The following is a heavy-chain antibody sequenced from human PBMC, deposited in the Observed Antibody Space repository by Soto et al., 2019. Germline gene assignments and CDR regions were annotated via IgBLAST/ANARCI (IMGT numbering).Heavy chain of an antibody. D-gene: IGHD3-10*01. CDR2: INPNSGNI. J-gene: IGHJ4*02. Sequence: ASVKVSCKASGDTFTTYDINWVRQATGHGLEWMGWINPNSGNIGYAQRFQGRVTMARDTAIRTAYMEVSSLRSDDTAVYYCARGRASGSYYLLDYWGQGTLVTVSS. V-gene: IGHV1-8*01. CDR1: GDTFTTYD. CDR3: ARGRASGSYYLLDY.